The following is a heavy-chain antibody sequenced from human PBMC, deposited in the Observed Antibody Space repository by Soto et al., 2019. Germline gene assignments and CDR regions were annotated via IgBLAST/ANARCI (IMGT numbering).Heavy chain of an antibody. J-gene: IGHJ4*02. V-gene: IGHV3-7*01. CDR2: VKEDGSEL. D-gene: IGHD5-12*01. Sequence: GSLRLSCAVSGFNVMSYWMSWVRQAPGKGLEWVASVKEDGSELYYLHSVRGRFSISRDSAGNALHLTMNYLSAEDTGVYFCARDIGFDYLNWGQGIPVTVSS. CDR3: ARDIGFDYLN. CDR1: GFNVMSYW.